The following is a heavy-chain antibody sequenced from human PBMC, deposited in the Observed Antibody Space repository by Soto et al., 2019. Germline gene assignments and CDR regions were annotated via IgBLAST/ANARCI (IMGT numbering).Heavy chain of an antibody. CDR2: ISGSGGST. Sequence: EVQLLESGGGLVQPGGSLRLSCAASGFTFSSDAMSWVRQAPGKGLEWVSAISGSGGSTYYADSVKGRFTISRDNLKNSMYLKMNRLRAEETAVYYCAKVRSGWYERFDYWCQATLVTVSS. D-gene: IGHD6-19*01. CDR1: GFTFSSDA. V-gene: IGHV3-23*01. J-gene: IGHJ4*02. CDR3: AKVRSGWYERFDY.